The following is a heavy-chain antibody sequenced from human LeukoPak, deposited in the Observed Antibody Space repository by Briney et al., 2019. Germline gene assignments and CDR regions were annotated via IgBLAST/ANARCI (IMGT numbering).Heavy chain of an antibody. CDR2: ISGGGGST. Sequence: GGSLRLSCVASGFTFSSYAMSWVRQAPGKGLEWVSGISGGGGSTYYADSVKGRFTISRDNSKNTLYLQMNSLRAEDTAVYYCAKVGESGGVWKYYFDYWGQGTLVTVSS. CDR3: AKVGESGGVWKYYFDY. V-gene: IGHV3-23*01. CDR1: GFTFSSYA. J-gene: IGHJ4*02. D-gene: IGHD2-15*01.